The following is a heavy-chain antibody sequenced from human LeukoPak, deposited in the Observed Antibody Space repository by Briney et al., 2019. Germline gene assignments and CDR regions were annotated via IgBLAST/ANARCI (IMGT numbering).Heavy chain of an antibody. J-gene: IGHJ4*02. Sequence: GASVKVSCKASGYTFTGYYMHWVRQAPGQGLEWMGWINPNSGGTNYAQKFQGRVTMTRDTSISTAYMELSRLRSDDTAVYYCARDVERDYGDYSGDFGYWGQGTLVTVSS. CDR1: GYTFTGYY. D-gene: IGHD4-17*01. CDR2: INPNSGGT. V-gene: IGHV1-2*02. CDR3: ARDVERDYGDYSGDFGY.